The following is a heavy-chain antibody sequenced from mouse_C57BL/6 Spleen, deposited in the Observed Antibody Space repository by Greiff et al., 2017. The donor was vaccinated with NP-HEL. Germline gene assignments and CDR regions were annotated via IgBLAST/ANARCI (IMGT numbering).Heavy chain of an antibody. V-gene: IGHV1-64*01. CDR3: ARYWVLREAY. J-gene: IGHJ3*01. CDR1: GYTFTSYW. D-gene: IGHD2-4*01. Sequence: VQLQQPGAELVKPGASVTLSCKASGYTFTSYWMHWVKQRPGQGLEWIGMIHPNSGSTNYNAKFKSKATLTVDTSSSTAYMQLSSLTSEDSAVCYCARYWVLREAYWGQGTLVTVSA. CDR2: IHPNSGST.